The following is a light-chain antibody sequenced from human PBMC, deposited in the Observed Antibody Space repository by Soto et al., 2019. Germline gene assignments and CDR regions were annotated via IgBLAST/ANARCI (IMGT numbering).Light chain of an antibody. CDR2: AAS. V-gene: IGKV1-8*01. Sequence: AIRMTQSPSSFSASTGDRVTITCRASQDISSYSAWYQQKPGKAPKLLIYAASTLQSGVPSRFSGSGSGTDFTLTISCLQSEDFATYYCQQYYDYPFTFGGGTKVEIK. J-gene: IGKJ4*01. CDR1: QDISSY. CDR3: QQYYDYPFT.